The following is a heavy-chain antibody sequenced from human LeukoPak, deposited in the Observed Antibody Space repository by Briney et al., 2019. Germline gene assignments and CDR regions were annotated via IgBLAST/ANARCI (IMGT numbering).Heavy chain of an antibody. CDR3: ARAGMYSGSYYVFDY. Sequence: ASVKVSCKVSGYTLTELSMHWVRQAPGQGLEWMGIINPSGGSTSYAQKFQGRVTMTRDTSTSTVYMELSSLRSEDTAVYYCARAGMYSGSYYVFDYWGQGTLVTVSS. J-gene: IGHJ4*02. D-gene: IGHD1-26*01. CDR1: GYTLTELS. V-gene: IGHV1-46*01. CDR2: INPSGGST.